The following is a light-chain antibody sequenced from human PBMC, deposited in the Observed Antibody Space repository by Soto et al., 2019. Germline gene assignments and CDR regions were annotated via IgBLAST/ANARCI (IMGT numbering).Light chain of an antibody. CDR2: GAS. Sequence: ESVLTQSPGTLSLSPGERATLSCSASQSVSSSYLAWYQQKPGQAPRLLIYGASSRATGIPDRFSGSGSGTDFTLTISRLEPEDFAVYYCQQYGSSPFTFGPGTKVDIK. V-gene: IGKV3-20*01. CDR3: QQYGSSPFT. J-gene: IGKJ3*01. CDR1: QSVSSSY.